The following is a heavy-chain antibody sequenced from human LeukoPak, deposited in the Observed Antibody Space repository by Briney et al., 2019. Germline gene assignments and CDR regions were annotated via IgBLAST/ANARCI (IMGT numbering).Heavy chain of an antibody. CDR3: VRDLDQNDFWSGYWPDAFAS. D-gene: IGHD3-3*01. V-gene: IGHV3-33*01. CDR1: GFSFSTYG. CDR2: IWHDGTNE. J-gene: IGHJ3*02. Sequence: GGSLRLSCVASGFSFSTYGMHWVRQAPGKGPEWVAVIWHDGTNEYFLNSVRGQFIISRDNSRNTVYLQMNSLRAEDTAVYYCVRDLDQNDFWSGYWPDAFASWGQGTKVFVSS.